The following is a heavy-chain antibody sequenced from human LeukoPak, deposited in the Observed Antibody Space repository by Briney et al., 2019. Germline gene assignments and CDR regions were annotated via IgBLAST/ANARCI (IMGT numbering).Heavy chain of an antibody. D-gene: IGHD3-3*01. Sequence: PGGSLRLSCEASGFTFSSYSMNWVRQAPGKGLEWVSNISSSSNNIYYADSVKGRFTISRENAKNSLYLQMNSLRAEDTAVYYCTRGLRFLTGYMDVWGKGTTVTVSS. V-gene: IGHV3-48*01. CDR3: TRGLRFLTGYMDV. CDR2: ISSSSNNI. CDR1: GFTFSSYS. J-gene: IGHJ6*03.